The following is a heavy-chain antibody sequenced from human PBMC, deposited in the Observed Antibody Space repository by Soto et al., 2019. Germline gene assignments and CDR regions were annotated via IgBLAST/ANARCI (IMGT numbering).Heavy chain of an antibody. CDR1: GFTFSSYA. CDR2: ISGSGGST. D-gene: IGHD3-3*01. V-gene: IGHV3-23*01. J-gene: IGHJ6*02. Sequence: PGGSLRLSCAASGFTFSSYAMSWVRQAPGKGLEWVSAISGSGGSTYYADSVKGRFIISRDNSKNTLYLQMNSLRAEDTAVYYCARETYYDFWSGPYYGMDVWGQGTTVTVSS. CDR3: ARETYYDFWSGPYYGMDV.